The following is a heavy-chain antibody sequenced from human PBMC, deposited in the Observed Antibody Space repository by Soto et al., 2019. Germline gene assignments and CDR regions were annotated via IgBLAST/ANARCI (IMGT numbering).Heavy chain of an antibody. D-gene: IGHD2-2*01. V-gene: IGHV4-30-2*01. Sequence: QLQLQESGSGLVKPSQTLSLTCAVSGGSISSGGYSWSWIRQPPGKGLEWIGYVYHSGSTYYNPSLKRRVNVSVDGSKNKFSLKLSSVTAADTAEYYCARAPSGDCISTSCLNGETSWYFDLWGRGTLVTVSS. CDR3: ARAPSGDCISTSCLNGETSWYFDL. CDR2: VYHSGST. J-gene: IGHJ2*01. CDR1: GGSISSGGYS.